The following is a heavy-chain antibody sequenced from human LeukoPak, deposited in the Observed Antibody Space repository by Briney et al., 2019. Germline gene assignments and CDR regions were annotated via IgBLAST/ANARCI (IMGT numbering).Heavy chain of an antibody. D-gene: IGHD2-21*01. Sequence: KPSETLSLTCTVSGGSISNHYWSWIRQPPGKGLEWIGYIYYSGSTNYNPSLKSRVTISVDTSKNQFSLKLSSVTAADTAVYYCARVGAYDAFDIWGQGTMVTVSS. V-gene: IGHV4-59*08. CDR2: IYYSGST. CDR1: GGSISNHY. J-gene: IGHJ3*02. CDR3: ARVGAYDAFDI.